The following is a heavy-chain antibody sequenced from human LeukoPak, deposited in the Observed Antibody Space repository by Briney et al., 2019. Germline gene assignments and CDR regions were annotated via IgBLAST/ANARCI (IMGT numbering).Heavy chain of an antibody. CDR2: ISYDGSNK. J-gene: IGHJ4*02. V-gene: IGHV3-30*18. CDR3: AKGAWADY. CDR1: GFTFSSYG. Sequence: GGSLRLSCAASGFTFSSYGMHWVRQAPGKRLEWVAVISYDGSNKYYADSVKGRFTISRDNSKNTLYLQMNSLRAEDMAVYYCAKGAWADYWGQGTLVTVSS.